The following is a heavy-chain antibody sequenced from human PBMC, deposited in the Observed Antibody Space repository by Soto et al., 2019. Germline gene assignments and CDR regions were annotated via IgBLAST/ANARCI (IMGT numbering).Heavy chain of an antibody. Sequence: QVQLQESGPGLVKPSETLSLTCTVSGGSISSYYWSWIRQPPGKGLEWIGYIYYSGGTNYNPPLKSRAPITLDTSKNQFSLKLSSVTAADTAVYYCARIPTTYYYDSSGYYFDYWGQGTLVTVSS. J-gene: IGHJ4*02. CDR1: GGSISSYY. V-gene: IGHV4-59*01. CDR3: ARIPTTYYYDSSGYYFDY. D-gene: IGHD3-22*01. CDR2: IYYSGGT.